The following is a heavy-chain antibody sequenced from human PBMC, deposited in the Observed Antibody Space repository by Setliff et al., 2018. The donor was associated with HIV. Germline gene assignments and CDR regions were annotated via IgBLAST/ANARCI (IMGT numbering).Heavy chain of an antibody. V-gene: IGHV1-3*01. Sequence: ASVKVSCKASGYTFTSYAMHWVRQAPGQRLEWMGGINAGNGNTKYSQKFQGRVTITRDTSASTAYMELSSLRSEDTAVYYCARPTLRSLAFDAFDIWGQGTMVTVSS. CDR2: INAGNGNT. CDR1: GYTFTSYA. J-gene: IGHJ3*02. CDR3: ARPTLRSLAFDAFDI.